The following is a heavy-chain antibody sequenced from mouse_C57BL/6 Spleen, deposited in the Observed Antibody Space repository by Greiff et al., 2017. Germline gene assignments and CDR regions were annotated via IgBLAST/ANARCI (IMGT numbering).Heavy chain of an antibody. D-gene: IGHD3-2*02. CDR3: ATAQATCPYYAMDY. J-gene: IGHJ4*01. Sequence: EVQVVESGGGLVKPGGSLKLSCAASGFTFSDYGMHWVRQAPEKGLEWVAYISSGSSTIYYADTVKGRFTISRDNAKNTLFLQMTSLRSEDTAMYYCATAQATCPYYAMDYWGQGTSVTVSA. CDR1: GFTFSDYG. CDR2: ISSGSSTI. V-gene: IGHV5-17*01.